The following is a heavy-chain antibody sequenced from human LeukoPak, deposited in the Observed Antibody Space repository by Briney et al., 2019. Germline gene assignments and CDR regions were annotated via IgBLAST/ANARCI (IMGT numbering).Heavy chain of an antibody. J-gene: IGHJ4*02. V-gene: IGHV3-7*05. CDR2: IKQDGSER. CDR1: GFTFSTYW. CDR3: ARGFYYYDTSGRGFYFDY. Sequence: GGSLRLSCAASGFTFSTYWMSWVRQAPGKGLEWVANIKQDGSERYYVDSVKGRFTISRDNAKNSLYLHMNSLRAEDTAVYYCARGFYYYDTSGRGFYFDYWGQGTLVTVSS. D-gene: IGHD3-22*01.